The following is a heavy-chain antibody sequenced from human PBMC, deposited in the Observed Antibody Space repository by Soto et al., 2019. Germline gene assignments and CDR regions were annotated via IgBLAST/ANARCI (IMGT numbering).Heavy chain of an antibody. Sequence: SSETLSLTCSVSGGYVHSYYWSWLRQSPGRGLEWIAYIYYTGSTKYNPSLKSRATISLDTSKDEVYLKMTSVTAAGTAVYYCARARVRGVSPDYDFWGQGTQVTV. V-gene: IGHV4-59*02. CDR3: ARARVRGVSPDYDF. D-gene: IGHD3-3*01. J-gene: IGHJ4*02. CDR2: IYYTGST. CDR1: GGYVHSYY.